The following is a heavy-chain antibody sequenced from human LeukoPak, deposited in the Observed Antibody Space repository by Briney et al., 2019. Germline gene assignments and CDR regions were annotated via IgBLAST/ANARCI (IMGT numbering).Heavy chain of an antibody. V-gene: IGHV3-74*03. D-gene: IGHD5-12*01. J-gene: IGHJ4*02. CDR3: VHGKGYILDY. Sequence: GGPLRLSCAASGFTFSSSWMHWVRQGPGKGLVWVSHVNGDGSDTKYADSVKGRFTISRDNAKNTVDLQMNSLRAEDTAVYYCVHGKGYILDYWGQGIPVTVSS. CDR2: VNGDGSDT. CDR1: GFTFSSSW.